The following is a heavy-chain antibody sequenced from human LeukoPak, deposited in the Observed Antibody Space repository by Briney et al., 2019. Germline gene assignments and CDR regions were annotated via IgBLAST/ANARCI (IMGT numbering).Heavy chain of an antibody. J-gene: IGHJ4*02. Sequence: PGGSLRLSCAASGFTFSTHNMNWVRQAPGKGLEWVSYISSSSSSIYYADSLKGRFTISRDNAKNSLYLQMNSLRVEDTAMYYCARGRPVDYWGQGTLVTVSS. CDR1: GFTFSTHN. V-gene: IGHV3-48*01. CDR2: ISSSSSSI. CDR3: ARGRPVDY.